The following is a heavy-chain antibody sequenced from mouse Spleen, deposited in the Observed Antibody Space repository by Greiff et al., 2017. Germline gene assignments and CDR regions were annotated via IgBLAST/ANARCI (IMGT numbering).Heavy chain of an antibody. V-gene: IGHV5-12*02. CDR2: ISNGGGST. CDR1: GFTFSDYY. Sequence: EVKLVESGGGLVQPGASLKLSCATSGFTFSDYYMYWVRQTPEKRLEWVAYISNGGGSTYYPDTVKGRVTISRDNAKNTLYLQMSRLKSEDSAVYYCARQSNYSWYFDVWGAGTTVTVSS. J-gene: IGHJ1*01. D-gene: IGHD2-5*01. CDR3: ARQSNYSWYFDV.